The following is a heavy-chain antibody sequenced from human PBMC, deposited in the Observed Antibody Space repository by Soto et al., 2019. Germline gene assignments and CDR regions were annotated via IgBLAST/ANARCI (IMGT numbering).Heavy chain of an antibody. D-gene: IGHD6-25*01. CDR3: ARNKASGLDI. Sequence: QVQLVQSGAEVKEPGASVKVSCKASGYTFTTYYTHWVRQAPGQGLEWMGFINPSAGSTSYSRKFQGRVTMTRDTSTSTVYVELSSLRSEDTAVYYCARNKASGLDIWGQGSMVTVAS. CDR1: GYTFTTYY. CDR2: INPSAGST. V-gene: IGHV1-46*01. J-gene: IGHJ3*02.